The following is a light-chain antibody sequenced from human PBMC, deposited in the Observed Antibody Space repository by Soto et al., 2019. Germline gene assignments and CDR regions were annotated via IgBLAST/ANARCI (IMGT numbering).Light chain of an antibody. CDR2: GAS. V-gene: IGKV3-20*01. J-gene: IGKJ3*01. CDR1: QSVSSSY. Sequence: EIVLTQSPGTLSLSPGERATLSCRASQSVSSSYLAWYQQKPGQAPRLLIYGASSRATGIPDRFSGSGSGTDFTLTISRLEPEDFAVYYCQQYGSPPQEFTFGPGTKVDIK. CDR3: QQYGSPPQEFT.